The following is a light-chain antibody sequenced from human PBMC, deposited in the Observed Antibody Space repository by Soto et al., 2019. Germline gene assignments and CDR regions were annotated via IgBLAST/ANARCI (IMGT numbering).Light chain of an antibody. CDR1: QSVSSY. CDR2: DAS. J-gene: IGKJ4*01. CDR3: QQRSNWLPVT. Sequence: EIVLTQSPATLSLSPGERATLSCRASQSVSSYLAWYQQKPGQAPRLLIYDASNRATGIPARFSGSGSGTDFTLTISSLEPEDFAVYYCQQRSNWLPVTFGGGTKVEI. V-gene: IGKV3-11*01.